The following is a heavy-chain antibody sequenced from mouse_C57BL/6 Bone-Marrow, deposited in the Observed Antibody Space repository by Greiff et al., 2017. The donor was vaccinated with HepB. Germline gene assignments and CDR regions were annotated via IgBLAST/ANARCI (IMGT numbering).Heavy chain of an antibody. CDR2: IDPSDSYT. D-gene: IGHD2-4*01. J-gene: IGHJ2*01. V-gene: IGHV1-59*01. CDR3: AIYCDYDHFDY. Sequence: QVQLQQPGAELVRPGTSVKLSCKASGYTFTSYWMHWVKQRPGQGLEWIGVIDPSDSYTNYNQKFKGKATLTVDTSSSTAYMQLSSLTSEDSAVYYCAIYCDYDHFDYWRQGDTLTVSS. CDR1: GYTFTSYW.